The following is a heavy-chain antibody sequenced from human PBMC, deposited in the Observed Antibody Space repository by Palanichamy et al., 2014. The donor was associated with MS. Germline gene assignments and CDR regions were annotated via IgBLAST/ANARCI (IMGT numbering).Heavy chain of an antibody. CDR2: TYYRSNWNS. D-gene: IGHD1-26*01. J-gene: IGHJ5*02. CDR1: GDSVSSNSAA. Sequence: QVRLQQSGPGLVKPSQTLSLTCAISGDSVSSNSAAWNWIRRSPSRGLEWLGRTYYRSNWNSDYAAFVKGRITINADTSKNQFSLQLTSLTPEDTAVYYCARGWALDPWGQGTLVTVSS. CDR3: ARGWALDP. V-gene: IGHV6-1*01.